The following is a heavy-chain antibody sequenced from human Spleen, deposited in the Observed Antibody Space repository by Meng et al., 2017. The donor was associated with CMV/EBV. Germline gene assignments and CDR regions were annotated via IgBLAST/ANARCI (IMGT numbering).Heavy chain of an antibody. CDR2: VYSGGRST. CDR1: GFTFDSYA. Sequence: SGFTFDSYAMSWVRQAPGKGLEWVSVVYSGGRSTYYADSVKGRFTISRDNSKNTLYLQMNSLRAEDTAVYYCARTVAAAGRRDWYFDLWGRGTLVTVSS. D-gene: IGHD6-13*01. J-gene: IGHJ2*01. CDR3: ARTVAAAGRRDWYFDL. V-gene: IGHV3-23*03.